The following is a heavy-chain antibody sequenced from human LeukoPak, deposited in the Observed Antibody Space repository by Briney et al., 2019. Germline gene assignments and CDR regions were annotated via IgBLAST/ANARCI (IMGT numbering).Heavy chain of an antibody. CDR2: IKQDGSEK. J-gene: IGHJ4*02. V-gene: IGHV3-7*01. CDR1: GFTFSSYA. D-gene: IGHD3-22*01. CDR3: ARVMYYYDSSGYPAPPTHPDY. Sequence: GGSLRLSCAASGFTFSSYAMSWVRQAPGKGLEWVANIKQDGSEKYYVDSVKGRFTISRDNAKNSLYLQMNSLRAEDTAVYYCARVMYYYDSSGYPAPPTHPDYWGQGTLVTVSS.